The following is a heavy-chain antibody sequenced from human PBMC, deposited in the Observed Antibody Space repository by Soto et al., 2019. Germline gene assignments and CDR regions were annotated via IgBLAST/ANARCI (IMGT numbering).Heavy chain of an antibody. Sequence: SETLSLTCSVSGGSISSSSYFWGWIRQPPGKGLEWIGSIFYSGSTYYNPSLKSRVTVSVDTSKNQFSLKLSSVTAADTAVYYCARHPSDFWFDPWGQGTLVTVSS. J-gene: IGHJ5*02. CDR2: IFYSGST. V-gene: IGHV4-39*01. CDR3: ARHPSDFWFDP. D-gene: IGHD2-21*02. CDR1: GGSISSSSYF.